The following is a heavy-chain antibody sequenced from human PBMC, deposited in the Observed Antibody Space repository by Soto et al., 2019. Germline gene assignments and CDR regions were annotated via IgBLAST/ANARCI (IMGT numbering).Heavy chain of an antibody. J-gene: IGHJ4*02. CDR2: IYWDDDK. D-gene: IGHD3-22*01. Sequence: QITLKESGPTLVKPTQTLTLTCTFSGFSLSTSGVGVGWIRQPPGKALEWLALIYWDDDKRYSPSLKSRLTITKDTSKNQVVLTMTNMDPVDTATYYCAHTYYYDSSGYYSNYYFDYWGQGTLVTVSS. CDR1: GFSLSTSGVG. CDR3: AHTYYYDSSGYYSNYYFDY. V-gene: IGHV2-5*02.